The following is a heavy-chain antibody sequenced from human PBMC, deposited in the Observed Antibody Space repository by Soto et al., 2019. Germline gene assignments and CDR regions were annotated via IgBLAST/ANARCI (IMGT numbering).Heavy chain of an antibody. J-gene: IGHJ4*02. CDR2: ISGSGGST. D-gene: IGHD2-15*01. V-gene: IGHV3-23*01. CDR1: GFTFSSYA. Sequence: LSLTCAASGFTFSSYAMSWVRQAPGKGLEWVSVISGSGGSTYYADSVKGRFTISRDNSKNMLYVQLNSLRVEDTAVYYCAKGTCKSGGSCYSTFDYWGQGALVTVSS. CDR3: AKGTCKSGGSCYSTFDY.